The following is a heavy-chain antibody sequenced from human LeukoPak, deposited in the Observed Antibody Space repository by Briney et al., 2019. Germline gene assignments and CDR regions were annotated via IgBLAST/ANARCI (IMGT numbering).Heavy chain of an antibody. D-gene: IGHD3-22*01. J-gene: IGHJ4*02. CDR1: GGTFSSYA. Sequence: SSVKVSCKASGGTFSSYAISWVRQATGQGLEWMGWMNPNSGNTGYAQKFQGRVTITRNTSISTAYMELSSLRSEDTAVYYCARGGYYDSSGYYWTVDYWGQGTLVTVSS. CDR2: MNPNSGNT. CDR3: ARGGYYDSSGYYWTVDY. V-gene: IGHV1-8*03.